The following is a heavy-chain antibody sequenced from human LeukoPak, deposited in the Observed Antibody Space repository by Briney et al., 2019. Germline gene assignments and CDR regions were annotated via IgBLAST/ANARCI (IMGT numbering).Heavy chain of an antibody. Sequence: GGSLRLSCTGSGFTFSTYAIYWVRQAPGKGLEWVAAISFDGSDKYYSDSVKGRFTISRDNSKNTLFLQMNSLRVEDTAVYYCARRNYYDSHGYFGPFDYWGQGTLVTVSS. D-gene: IGHD3-22*01. CDR2: ISFDGSDK. V-gene: IGHV3-30*04. CDR1: GFTFSTYA. J-gene: IGHJ4*02. CDR3: ARRNYYDSHGYFGPFDY.